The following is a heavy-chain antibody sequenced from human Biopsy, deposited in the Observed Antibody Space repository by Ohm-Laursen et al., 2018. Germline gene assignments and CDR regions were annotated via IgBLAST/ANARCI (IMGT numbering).Heavy chain of an antibody. CDR3: ARHPTGFWFDP. J-gene: IGHJ5*02. V-gene: IGHV4-39*01. Sequence: TLSLTCTVSGGSISSSTTYYWAWLRQPPGKGLEWIGSIYNTETTFYNLSLKSRVTISVGTSTNQFSLKVSSVTAADTALYFCARHPTGFWFDPWGHGTLVTVSS. CDR1: GGSISSSTTYY. CDR2: IYNTETT.